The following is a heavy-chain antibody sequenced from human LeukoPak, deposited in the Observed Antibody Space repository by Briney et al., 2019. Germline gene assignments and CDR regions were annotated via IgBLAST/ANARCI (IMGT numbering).Heavy chain of an antibody. D-gene: IGHD1-1*01. V-gene: IGHV3-13*01. CDR1: GFTVSTNY. Sequence: GGSLRLSCAASGFTVSTNYMSWVRQAPGKGLEWVSTIGTASDTYYPGSVEGRFTLSRDNAKNSLYLQMNSLTAGDTAVYYCVRGPPRGKYYYMDVWGKGTTVTVSS. CDR2: IGTASDT. J-gene: IGHJ6*03. CDR3: VRGPPRGKYYYMDV.